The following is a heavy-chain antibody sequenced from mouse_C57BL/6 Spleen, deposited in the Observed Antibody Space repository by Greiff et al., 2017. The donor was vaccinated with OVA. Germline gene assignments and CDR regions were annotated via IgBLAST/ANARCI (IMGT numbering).Heavy chain of an antibody. CDR3: ARMMVTYFDY. V-gene: IGHV3-6*01. J-gene: IGHJ2*01. D-gene: IGHD2-3*01. Sequence: EVQLVESGPGLVKPSQSLSLTCSVTGYSITSGYYWNWIRQFPGNKLEWMGYISYDGSNNYNPSPKNRISITRDTSKNQFFLKLNSVTTEDTATYYCARMMVTYFDYWGQGTTLTVSS. CDR2: ISYDGSN. CDR1: GYSITSGYY.